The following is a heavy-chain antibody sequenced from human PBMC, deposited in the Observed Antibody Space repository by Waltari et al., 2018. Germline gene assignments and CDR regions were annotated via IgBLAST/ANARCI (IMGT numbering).Heavy chain of an antibody. CDR1: GYTFTNYY. Sequence: QVQLVQSGAEVERPGASVRISCKASGYTFTNYYVHWLRQAPRRGFEGLGIIDPDGGGTTYAPKFRDRLSLTRDTSTSVLYMALDNLNSDDSAIYFCARGRGTLGQLLVTYWGQGTQVLVSS. D-gene: IGHD6-13*01. CDR2: IDPDGGGT. CDR3: ARGRGTLGQLLVTY. J-gene: IGHJ4*02. V-gene: IGHV1-46*01.